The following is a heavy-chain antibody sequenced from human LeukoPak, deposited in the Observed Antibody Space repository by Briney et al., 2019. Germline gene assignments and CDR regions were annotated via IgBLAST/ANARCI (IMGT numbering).Heavy chain of an antibody. V-gene: IGHV4-59*01. Sequence: PSETLSLTCTVSGDSISSYYWSWIRQPPGKGLEWIGYIYHSGSTNYNPSLKSRVTISADTSKDQFSLKLASVTAADTAVYYCATGYSSTWYYFDYWGQGTLVTAPS. CDR3: ATGYSSTWYYFDY. D-gene: IGHD6-13*01. CDR2: IYHSGST. CDR1: GDSISSYY. J-gene: IGHJ4*02.